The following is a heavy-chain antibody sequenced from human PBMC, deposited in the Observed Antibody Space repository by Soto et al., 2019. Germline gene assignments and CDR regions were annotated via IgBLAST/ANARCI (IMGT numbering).Heavy chain of an antibody. D-gene: IGHD3-10*01. CDR2: IYPGDSDT. J-gene: IGHJ4*02. V-gene: IGHV5-51*01. Sequence: GESLKISCKGSGYSFTSYWIGWVRQMPGKGLEWMGIIYPGDSDTRYSPSFQGQVTISADKSISTAYLQWSSLKASDTAMYYCARGPLGGRQRTSIGSVYYFDSCGQGTLVTVSS. CDR3: ARGPLGGRQRTSIGSVYYFDS. CDR1: GYSFTSYW.